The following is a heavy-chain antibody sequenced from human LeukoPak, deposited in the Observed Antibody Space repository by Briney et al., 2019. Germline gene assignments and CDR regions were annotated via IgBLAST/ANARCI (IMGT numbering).Heavy chain of an antibody. CDR2: ISGSGGST. J-gene: IGHJ4*02. CDR1: GFTFSSYA. Sequence: QLWGSLRLSCAASGFTFSSYAMSWVRQAPGKGLEWVSAISGSGGSTYYADSVKGRFTISRDNSKNTLYLQMNSLRAEDTAVYYCASRVGITIFGVGRPFDYWGQGTLVTVSS. D-gene: IGHD3-3*01. V-gene: IGHV3-23*01. CDR3: ASRVGITIFGVGRPFDY.